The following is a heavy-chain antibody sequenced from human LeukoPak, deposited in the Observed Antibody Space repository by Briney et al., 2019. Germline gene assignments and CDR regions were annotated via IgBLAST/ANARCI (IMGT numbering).Heavy chain of an antibody. Sequence: ASVKVSCKASGYTFTSHGLTWVRQAPGQGLEWMGWISPDNGKTSYKEEFQGRVTMTTDPSTSTAYMELRSLIPDDTAVYYCARDHFYSIDYWGQGTLVTVSS. CDR2: ISPDNGKT. J-gene: IGHJ4*02. CDR3: ARDHFYSIDY. CDR1: GYTFTSHG. V-gene: IGHV1-18*01. D-gene: IGHD2-21*01.